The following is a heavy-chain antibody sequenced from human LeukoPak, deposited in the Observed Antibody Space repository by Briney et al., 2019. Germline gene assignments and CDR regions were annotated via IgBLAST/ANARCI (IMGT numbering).Heavy chain of an antibody. Sequence: SETLSLTCTVSGASISSYYWSWIRQPPGKGLEWIGYIYYTGSTNYNPSLKSRVTISVDTSKNQFSLKLSSVTAADTAVYYCAREPSRGSGWVYWGQGTLVTVSS. J-gene: IGHJ4*02. CDR2: IYYTGST. CDR1: GASISSYY. CDR3: AREPSRGSGWVY. V-gene: IGHV4-59*01. D-gene: IGHD6-19*01.